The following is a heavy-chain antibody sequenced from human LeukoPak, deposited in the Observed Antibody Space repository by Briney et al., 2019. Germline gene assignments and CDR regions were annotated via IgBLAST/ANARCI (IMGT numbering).Heavy chain of an antibody. J-gene: IGHJ5*02. Sequence: SETLSLTCAVSGGSISSGGYSWSWIRQPPGKGLEWIGYIYHSGSTYYNPSLKSRVTISVDRSKNQFSLKLSSVTAADTAVYYCARGGDDYDWFDPWGQGTLVTVSS. CDR2: IYHSGST. V-gene: IGHV4-30-2*01. CDR1: GGSISSGGYS. D-gene: IGHD5-24*01. CDR3: ARGGDDYDWFDP.